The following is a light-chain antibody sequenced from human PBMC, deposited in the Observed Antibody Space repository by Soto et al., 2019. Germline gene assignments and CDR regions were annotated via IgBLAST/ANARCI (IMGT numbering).Light chain of an antibody. CDR2: DAS. Sequence: IQMTQSPSTLSASVGDRDTITCRASQSISSWLAWYQQKPGKAPKLLIYDASSLESGVPSRFSGSGSGTESTLTISRLEPEDFAVYYCQQYVRSPLTFGQGTKVDIK. CDR3: QQYVRSPLT. V-gene: IGKV1-5*01. CDR1: QSISSW. J-gene: IGKJ1*01.